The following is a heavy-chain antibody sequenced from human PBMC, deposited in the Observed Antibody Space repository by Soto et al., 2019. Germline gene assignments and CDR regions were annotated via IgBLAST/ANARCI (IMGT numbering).Heavy chain of an antibody. CDR3: ARDHMDYDSSGYYRYYFDY. D-gene: IGHD3-22*01. Sequence: SETLSLTCTVSGGSISSGGYYWTWIRQHPGKGLEWIGYIYYSGSTDYNPSLKSRVTISVDTSKNQFSLKLSSVTAADTAVYYCARDHMDYDSSGYYRYYFDYWGQGTLVTVSS. V-gene: IGHV4-61*08. CDR1: GGSISSGGYY. CDR2: IYYSGST. J-gene: IGHJ4*02.